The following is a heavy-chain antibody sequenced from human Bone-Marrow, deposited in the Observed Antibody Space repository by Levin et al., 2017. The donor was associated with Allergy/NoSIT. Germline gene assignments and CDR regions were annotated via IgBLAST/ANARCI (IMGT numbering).Heavy chain of an antibody. J-gene: IGHJ4*02. CDR1: EFTFSTYG. V-gene: IGHV3-33*01. CDR2: IWFDGSNK. D-gene: IGHD2-8*01. CDR3: ARSSPLGTNALDY. Sequence: PSETLSLTCEVSEFTFSTYGMHWVRQAPGKGPEWVAVIWFDGSNKFYADSVKGRFTISRDNLKNTLYLQMNSLRAEDTAVYYCARSSPLGTNALDYWGQGTPVTVSS.